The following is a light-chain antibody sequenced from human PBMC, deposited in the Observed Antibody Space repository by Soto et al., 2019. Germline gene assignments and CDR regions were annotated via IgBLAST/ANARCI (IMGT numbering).Light chain of an antibody. CDR2: GAS. CDR3: QQYTNWPPIT. Sequence: EIERAQSPATLSVSPGERATLSCRASQSVSSSYLTWYQQKPGQAPRLLIYGASTRATGIPARFSGSGSGTEFTLTISSLQSEDFAVYSCQQYTNWPPITFCPGTRLENK. J-gene: IGKJ5*01. V-gene: IGKV3-15*01. CDR1: QSVSSSY.